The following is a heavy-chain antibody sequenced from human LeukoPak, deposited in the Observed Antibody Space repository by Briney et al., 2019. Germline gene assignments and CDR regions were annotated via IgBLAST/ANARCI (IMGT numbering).Heavy chain of an antibody. D-gene: IGHD4-17*01. J-gene: IGHJ4*02. CDR1: GGSISSYY. V-gene: IGHV4-59*01. CDR3: ARVAVTLSSLYYFDY. CDR2: IYYSGST. Sequence: SETLSLTCTVSGGSISSYYWSWIRQPPGKGLEWIGYIYYSGSTNYNPSLKSRVTISVDTSKNQFSLKLSSVTAADTAVYYCARVAVTLSSLYYFDYWGQGTLVTVSS.